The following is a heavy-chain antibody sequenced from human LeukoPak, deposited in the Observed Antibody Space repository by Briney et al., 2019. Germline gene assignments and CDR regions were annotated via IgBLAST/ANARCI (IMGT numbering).Heavy chain of an antibody. Sequence: GGSLRLSCAASGFTFSSCAMSWVRQAPGKGLAWVPRISRSGDSTYYADSVKGRFTISRDNSKNTLYLQMNSLRAEDTAIYYCAKTITVAGSEYHFDYWGQGTLVTVSS. CDR3: AKTITVAGSEYHFDY. D-gene: IGHD6-19*01. CDR1: GFTFSSCA. J-gene: IGHJ4*02. CDR2: ISRSGDST. V-gene: IGHV3-23*01.